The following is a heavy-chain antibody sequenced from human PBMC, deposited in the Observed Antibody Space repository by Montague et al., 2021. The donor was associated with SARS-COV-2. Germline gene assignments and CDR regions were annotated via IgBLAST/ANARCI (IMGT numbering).Heavy chain of an antibody. Sequence: SDSLSLTRALYGRSFSGYYWSWIRQPPEKGLEWIGEINHSGSTNYNPSLKSRVTISVDTSKNQFSLKLSSVTAADTAVYYCTREGYQVLWSDYYYYGMDVWGQGTTVTVSS. J-gene: IGHJ6*02. D-gene: IGHD2-2*01. CDR2: INHSGST. CDR1: GRSFSGYY. CDR3: TREGYQVLWSDYYYYGMDV. V-gene: IGHV4-34*01.